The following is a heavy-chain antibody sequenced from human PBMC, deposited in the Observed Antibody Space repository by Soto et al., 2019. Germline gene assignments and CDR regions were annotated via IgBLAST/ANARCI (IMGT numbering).Heavy chain of an antibody. V-gene: IGHV3-74*01. CDR2: ISSDGSST. J-gene: IGHJ4*02. D-gene: IGHD2-15*01. Sequence: GGSLRLSCVASGFTFSNYWMHWVRQAPGKGLEWVSRISSDGSSTTYADSVKGRFTISRDNAENSLHLQMNSLRAEDTAVYYCARVRYCSDIVPPPSRGFDYWGQGTLVTVSS. CDR3: ARVRYCSDIVPPPSRGFDY. CDR1: GFTFSNYW.